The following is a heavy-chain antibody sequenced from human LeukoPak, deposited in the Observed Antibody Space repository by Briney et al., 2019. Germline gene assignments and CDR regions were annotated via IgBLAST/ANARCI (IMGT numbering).Heavy chain of an antibody. CDR2: ISWNSDSI. J-gene: IGHJ5*01. D-gene: IGHD2-15*01. CDR1: GITFDDYA. V-gene: IGHV3-9*01. CDR3: AKDSQTGYCSGGSCYSAWFDS. Sequence: QSGGSLRLSCAASGITFDDYAMHWVRQAPGKGLEWVSGISWNSDSIGYADSVKGRFTISRDNAKNSVYLQMNSLRPEDTALYYCAKDSQTGYCSGGSCYSAWFDSWGQGTLVTVSS.